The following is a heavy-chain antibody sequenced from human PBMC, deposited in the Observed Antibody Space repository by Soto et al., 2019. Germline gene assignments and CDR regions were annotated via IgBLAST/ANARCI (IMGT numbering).Heavy chain of an antibody. CDR1: GYTFTGYY. D-gene: IGHD3-10*01. CDR2: INPNSGGT. CDR3: ARAEKVTTDLSWVGELLNYYYGMDV. V-gene: IGHV1-2*04. J-gene: IGHJ6*02. Sequence: ASVKVSCKASGYTFTGYYMHWVRQAPGQGLEWMGWINPNSGGTNYAQKFQGWVTMTRDTSISTAYMELSRLRSDDTAVYYCARAEKVTTDLSWVGELLNYYYGMDVCGQGTTVTVSS.